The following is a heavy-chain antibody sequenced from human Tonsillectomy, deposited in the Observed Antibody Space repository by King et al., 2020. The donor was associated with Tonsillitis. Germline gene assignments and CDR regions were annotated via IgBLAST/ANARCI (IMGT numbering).Heavy chain of an antibody. J-gene: IGHJ4*02. CDR3: ASSGDYGDHHY. V-gene: IGHV1-2*02. CDR2: INPNSGGT. CDR1: GFTFTGYY. D-gene: IGHD4-17*01. Sequence: HVQLVESGAEVKKPGASVKVSCKASGFTFTGYYMHWVRQAPGQGLEWMGWINPNSGGTNYAQKLQGRVTMTRDTSISTAYMELSRLRSDDTAVYYCASSGDYGDHHYWGQGTLVTVSS.